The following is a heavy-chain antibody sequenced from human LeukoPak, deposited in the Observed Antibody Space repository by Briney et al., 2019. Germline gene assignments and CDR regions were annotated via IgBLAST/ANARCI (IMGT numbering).Heavy chain of an antibody. J-gene: IGHJ5*02. CDR3: ARLSGRYYYDSSGYYANWFDP. CDR2: IYTSGST. V-gene: IGHV4-4*07. CDR1: GGSISSYY. Sequence: SETLSLTCTVSGGSISSYYWSWIRQPAGKGLEWIGRIYTSGSTTYNPSLKSRVTISVDTSKNQFSLKLSSVTAADTAVYYCARLSGRYYYDSSGYYANWFDPWGQGTLVTVSS. D-gene: IGHD3-22*01.